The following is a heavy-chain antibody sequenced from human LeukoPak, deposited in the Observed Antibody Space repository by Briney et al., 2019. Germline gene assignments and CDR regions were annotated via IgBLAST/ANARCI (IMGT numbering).Heavy chain of an antibody. CDR2: IIPIFGTA. D-gene: IGHD1-26*01. CDR3: AREGSGSYKGAFDI. Sequence: SVKVSCKPSGGTFSSYAISWVRQAPGQGLEWMGRIIPIFGTANYAQKFQGRVTITTDESTSTAYMELSSLRSEDTAVYYCAREGSGSYKGAFDIWGQGTMDTVSS. V-gene: IGHV1-69*05. CDR1: GGTFSSYA. J-gene: IGHJ3*02.